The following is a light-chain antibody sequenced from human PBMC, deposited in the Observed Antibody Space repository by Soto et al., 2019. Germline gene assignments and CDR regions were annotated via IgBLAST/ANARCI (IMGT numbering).Light chain of an antibody. Sequence: ETVLTQSPGTLSLSPGERATLSCRASQSVSSRSLAWYQQKPGQAPRLLIYDASNRATGIPDRFSGSGSGTDFSLTISRLEPEDFAVYYCQQYGSSPPLTFGGGTKVEIK. V-gene: IGKV3-20*01. CDR1: QSVSSRS. J-gene: IGKJ4*01. CDR3: QQYGSSPPLT. CDR2: DAS.